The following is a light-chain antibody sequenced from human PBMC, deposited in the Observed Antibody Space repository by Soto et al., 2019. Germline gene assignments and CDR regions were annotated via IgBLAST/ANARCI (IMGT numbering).Light chain of an antibody. CDR1: QSVTSTY. V-gene: IGKV3-20*01. CDR3: QQFDSSRIYS. J-gene: IGKJ2*03. CDR2: GGS. Sequence: EILLTQSPGTLSLSPGETATLSCRASQSVTSTYLAWYQQRPGQSPRLIIYGGSTRATGFPDRFSGGGSGTDFTLTISRLEPEDSAVYYCHCQQFDSSRIYSFGRGPSWRS.